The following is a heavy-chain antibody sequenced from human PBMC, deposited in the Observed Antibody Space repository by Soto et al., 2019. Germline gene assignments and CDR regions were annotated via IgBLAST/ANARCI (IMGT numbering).Heavy chain of an antibody. Sequence: TSETLSLTCTVSGGSISSYYWSWIRQPPGKGLEWIGYIYYSGSTNYNPSLKSRVTISVDTSKNQFSLKLSSVTAADTAVYYCARLMDYGDYPQYYYGMDVWGQGTTVTVSS. V-gene: IGHV4-59*01. D-gene: IGHD4-17*01. J-gene: IGHJ6*02. CDR2: IYYSGST. CDR1: GGSISSYY. CDR3: ARLMDYGDYPQYYYGMDV.